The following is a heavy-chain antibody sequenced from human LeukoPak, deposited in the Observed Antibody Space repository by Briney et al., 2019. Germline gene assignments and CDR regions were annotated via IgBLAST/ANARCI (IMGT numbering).Heavy chain of an antibody. CDR1: GDSTTSSKW. V-gene: IGHV4-4*02. Sequence: SETLSLTCGVSGDSTTSSKWWSWVRQSPEKGLEWIGEIYHSGATNYNPSLKSRVTISVDKSKNQFSLNLRSVTAADTAVYYCASGSHAVTTHFDYWGQGTLVTVSS. CDR3: ASGSHAVTTHFDY. J-gene: IGHJ4*02. D-gene: IGHD3-16*01. CDR2: IYHSGAT.